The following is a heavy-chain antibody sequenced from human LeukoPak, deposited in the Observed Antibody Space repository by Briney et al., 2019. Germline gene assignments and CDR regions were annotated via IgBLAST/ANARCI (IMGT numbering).Heavy chain of an antibody. CDR1: GGTFSSYA. V-gene: IGHV1-69*13. D-gene: IGHD2-2*01. CDR2: IIPIFGTA. Sequence: SVKVSCKASGGTFSSYAISWVRQAPGQGLEWMGGIIPIFGTANYAQKFQGRVTITADESTSTAYVELSSLRSEDTAVYYCAREGVVVVPAARHNWFDPWGQGTLVTVSS. CDR3: AREGVVVVPAARHNWFDP. J-gene: IGHJ5*02.